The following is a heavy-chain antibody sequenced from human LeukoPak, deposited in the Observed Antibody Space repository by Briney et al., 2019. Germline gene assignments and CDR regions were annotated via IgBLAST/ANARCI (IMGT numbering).Heavy chain of an antibody. CDR3: VQTTGWPGLDY. D-gene: IGHD6-19*01. CDR1: GARINRFF. V-gene: IGHV4-4*09. J-gene: IGHJ4*02. Sequence: PSETLSLTCTASGARINRFFWTWVRQPPGKGLEWIGNIYNGIPLNLSPSLRSRVSISVDTSKSQFSLHVASVTAADTAIYYCVQTTGWPGLDYWGPGILVTVSS. CDR2: IYNGIPL.